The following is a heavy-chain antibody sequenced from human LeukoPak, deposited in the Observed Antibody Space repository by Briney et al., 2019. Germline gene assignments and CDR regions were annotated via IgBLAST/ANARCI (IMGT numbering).Heavy chain of an antibody. CDR3: AKGGGWYRRADY. CDR2: ISGSGGST. Sequence: GGSLRLSCAASGFTFSSYAMSWVSQAPGKGLEWVSAISGSGGSTYYADSLKGRFTISRDNSKNTLYLQMNSLRAEDTAVYYCAKGGGWYRRADYWGQGTLVTVSS. CDR1: GFTFSSYA. J-gene: IGHJ4*02. D-gene: IGHD6-19*01. V-gene: IGHV3-23*01.